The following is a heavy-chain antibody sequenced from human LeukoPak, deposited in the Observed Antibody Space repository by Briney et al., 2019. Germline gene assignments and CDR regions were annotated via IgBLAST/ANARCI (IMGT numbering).Heavy chain of an antibody. D-gene: IGHD6-13*01. J-gene: IGHJ4*02. CDR1: GYTFTTYY. Sequence: GGSVTVSCKASGYTFTTYYIHWVRQAPGQGLEWMGIIKPSGGSTRYAQKFQGRETMTRDTKRRTVYMEVSSLRSEDTAVYYCARVNGQQLAIDYWGQGTLVTVSS. CDR2: IKPSGGST. V-gene: IGHV1-46*01. CDR3: ARVNGQQLAIDY.